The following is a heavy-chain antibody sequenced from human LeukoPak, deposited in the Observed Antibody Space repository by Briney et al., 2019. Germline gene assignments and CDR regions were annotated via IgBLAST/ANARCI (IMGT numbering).Heavy chain of an antibody. J-gene: IGHJ4*02. V-gene: IGHV3-21*01. CDR1: GFPFISYA. CDR3: ARDLPYDSSGYLGYYFDY. CDR2: IISSSSYI. D-gene: IGHD3-22*01. Sequence: GGSLRLSCAASGFPFISYAMSWVRQAPGKGLEWVSSIISSSSYIYYADSVKGRFTISRDNAKNSLYLQMNSLRAEDTAVYYCARDLPYDSSGYLGYYFDYWGQGTLVTVSS.